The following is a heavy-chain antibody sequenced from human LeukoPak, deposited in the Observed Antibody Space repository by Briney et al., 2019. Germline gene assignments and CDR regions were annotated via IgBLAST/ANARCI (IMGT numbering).Heavy chain of an antibody. V-gene: IGHV4-39*01. CDR1: GGSISSSSYY. CDR3: AGIEMAYFDY. Sequence: SETLSLTCTVSGGSISSSSYYWGWIRQPPGKGLEWIGSIYYSGSTYYNPSLKSRVTISVDTSKNQFSLKLSSVTAAVTAVYYCAGIEMAYFDYWGQGTLVTVSS. D-gene: IGHD5-24*01. J-gene: IGHJ4*02. CDR2: IYYSGST.